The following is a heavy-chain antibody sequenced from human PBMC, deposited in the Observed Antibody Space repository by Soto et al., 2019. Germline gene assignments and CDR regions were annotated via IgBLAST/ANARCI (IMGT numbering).Heavy chain of an antibody. D-gene: IGHD4-4*01. V-gene: IGHV4-4*02. CDR2: IYNSGTT. CDR3: AIPATSDFDY. Sequence: QVQLQESGPGLVKPSGTLSVTSAVSGGSISSSNWWTWVRQPPGKGLEWIGEIYNSGTTDYNPSLKSRVVIWGDKSRIYLSLPRGSVTAAVTAVYYCAIPATSDFDYWGQGILVTVSS. CDR1: GGSISSSNW. J-gene: IGHJ4*02.